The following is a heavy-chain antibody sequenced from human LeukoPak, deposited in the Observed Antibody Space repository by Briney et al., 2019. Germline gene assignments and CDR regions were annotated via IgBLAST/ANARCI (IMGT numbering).Heavy chain of an antibody. CDR3: ARENYYDSSGYPPLLDY. CDR2: IWYDGSNK. J-gene: IGHJ4*02. CDR1: GFTFSSYG. V-gene: IGHV3-33*01. D-gene: IGHD3-22*01. Sequence: GGSLRLSCAASGFTFSSYGMHWVRQAPGKGLEWVAVIWYDGSNKYYADSVKGRFTISRDNSKNTLYLQMNSLRAEDTAVYYCARENYYDSSGYPPLLDYWGQGTLVTVSS.